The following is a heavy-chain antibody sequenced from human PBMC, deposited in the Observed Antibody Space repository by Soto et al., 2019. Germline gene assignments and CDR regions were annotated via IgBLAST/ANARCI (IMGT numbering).Heavy chain of an antibody. Sequence: QVQLVQSGSEVKKPGASVKVSCKASGYTFTSYGISWVRQAPGQGLEWMRWISAYNGNTNYAQKLQGRVTMTTDTSTSTAYMELRSLRSDDTSVYYCASELKYCSSTSCYPSPTWFDPWGQGTLVTVSS. CDR3: ASELKYCSSTSCYPSPTWFDP. CDR2: ISAYNGNT. V-gene: IGHV1-18*04. CDR1: GYTFTSYG. J-gene: IGHJ5*02. D-gene: IGHD2-2*01.